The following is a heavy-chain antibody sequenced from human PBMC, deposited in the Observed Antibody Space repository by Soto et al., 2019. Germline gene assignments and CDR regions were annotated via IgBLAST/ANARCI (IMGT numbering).Heavy chain of an antibody. CDR3: AKTLRRYSSSCSHYYGMDV. D-gene: IGHD6-6*01. V-gene: IGHV3-30*18. J-gene: IGHJ6*02. Sequence: GGSLRLSCAASGFTFSSYGMHWVRQAPGKGLEWVAVISYDGSNKYYADSVKGRFTISRDNSKNTLYLQMNSLRAEDTAVYYCAKTLRRYSSSCSHYYGMDVWGQGTTVTVSS. CDR1: GFTFSSYG. CDR2: ISYDGSNK.